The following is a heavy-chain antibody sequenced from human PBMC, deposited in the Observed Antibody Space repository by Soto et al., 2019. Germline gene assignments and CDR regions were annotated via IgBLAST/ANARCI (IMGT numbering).Heavy chain of an antibody. CDR3: ARGCDSGKFYAFES. V-gene: IGHV4-30-2*01. CDR1: GGSISSGANS. J-gene: IGHJ4*02. D-gene: IGHD1-26*01. Sequence: NLSLTCAVSGGSISSGANSWNWIRQPPGNGLEWIGYIYHSGSTFYSPSLKSRVTISPDTSKNQFSLNLSSVTAADTAVYYCARGCDSGKFYAFESWGQGTQVTVS. CDR2: IYHSGST.